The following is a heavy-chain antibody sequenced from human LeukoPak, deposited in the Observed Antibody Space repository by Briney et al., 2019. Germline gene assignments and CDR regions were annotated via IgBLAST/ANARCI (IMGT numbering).Heavy chain of an antibody. CDR3: ARRYSSGWSPRFDP. V-gene: IGHV4-34*01. CDR1: GGSFSGYY. D-gene: IGHD6-19*01. J-gene: IGHJ5*02. CDR2: INHSGST. Sequence: SETLSLTCAVYGGSFSGYYWSWIRQPPGKGLEWIGEINHSGSTNYNPSLKSRVTISVDTSKNQFSLKLNSVTAADTAVYYCARRYSSGWSPRFDPWGQGTLVTVSS.